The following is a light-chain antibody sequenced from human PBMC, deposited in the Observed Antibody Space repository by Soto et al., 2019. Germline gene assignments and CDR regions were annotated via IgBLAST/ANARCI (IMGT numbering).Light chain of an antibody. J-gene: IGKJ5*01. CDR2: GAF. V-gene: IGKV3-11*01. CDR3: QQRNIWPPVT. Sequence: EIVLTQSPATLSLSPGERATLSCRASPSVTNYLAWYQQKPGQAPRLVIYGAFNRATGIPARFSGSGSGTDFTLTISSLEPEDFAVYYSQQRNIWPPVTFGQGTRLEI. CDR1: PSVTNY.